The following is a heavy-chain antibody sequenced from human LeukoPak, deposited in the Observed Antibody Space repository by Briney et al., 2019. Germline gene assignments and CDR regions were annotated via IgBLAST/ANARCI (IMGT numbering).Heavy chain of an antibody. J-gene: IGHJ6*03. CDR3: ARDPYSGNYGNDYYYYMDV. Sequence: GGSLRLSCAASGFIFDDAVMHWVRQAPGKGLEWVSGVSRKSDYRAYADSVKGRFTISRDNARNSLYLQMDSLGPEDTAVYYCARDPYSGNYGNDYYYYMDVWGKGTTVAISS. CDR1: GFIFDDAV. V-gene: IGHV3-9*01. D-gene: IGHD1-26*01. CDR2: VSRKSDYR.